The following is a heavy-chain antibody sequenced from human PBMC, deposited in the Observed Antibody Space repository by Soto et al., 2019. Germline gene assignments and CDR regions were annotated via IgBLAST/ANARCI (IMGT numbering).Heavy chain of an antibody. Sequence: QVQLRQWGAGLLKPSETLSLTCDVYGGSFSGYYWTWIHQPPGKGLEWIGEMNRSGDVNYNPSLKNRVTISVDTSKNQFSLKVTSVTAADTAVYYCARWASYWGQGMLVTVSS. CDR3: ARWASY. J-gene: IGHJ4*02. CDR2: MNRSGDV. V-gene: IGHV4-34*01. CDR1: GGSFSGYY.